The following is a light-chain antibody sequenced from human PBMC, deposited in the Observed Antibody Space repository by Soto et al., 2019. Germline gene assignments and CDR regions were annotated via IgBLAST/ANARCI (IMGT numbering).Light chain of an antibody. CDR3: HHCGGP. J-gene: IGKJ4*01. Sequence: EMVVTQSPGTLSLSPGERATLSCRASQSDTNAYLTWYQQKPGQAPRLLIYGASTRATGIPDRFRRSGSGKDFNLTIRRVESQHSAVYSCHHCGGPLGGGTKVESK. V-gene: IGKV3-20*01. CDR1: QSDTNAY. CDR2: GAS.